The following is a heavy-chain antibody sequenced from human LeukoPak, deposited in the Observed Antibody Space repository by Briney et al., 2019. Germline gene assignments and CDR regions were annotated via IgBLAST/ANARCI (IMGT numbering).Heavy chain of an antibody. Sequence: SGPTLVKPTQTLTLTCTFSGFSLSTSGVGVGWIRQPPGKALEWLALIYWDDDKRYSPSLKSRLTITKDTSKNQVVLTMTNMDPVDTATYYCAHTPPSMTTVTYFDYWGQGTLVTVSS. D-gene: IGHD4-17*01. J-gene: IGHJ4*02. V-gene: IGHV2-5*02. CDR2: IYWDDDK. CDR3: AHTPPSMTTVTYFDY. CDR1: GFSLSTSGVG.